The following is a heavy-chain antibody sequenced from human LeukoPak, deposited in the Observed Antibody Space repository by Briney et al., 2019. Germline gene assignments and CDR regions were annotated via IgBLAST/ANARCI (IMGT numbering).Heavy chain of an antibody. CDR3: ARQSQGGSSRWYYY. J-gene: IGHJ4*02. CDR1: GYSFTNYW. V-gene: IGHV5-51*01. D-gene: IGHD6-13*01. CDR2: IYPGDSDT. Sequence: GESLKISCKASGYSFTNYWIGWVRQMPGKGLEWMGIIYPGDSDTRYRLSFQGQVTISADKSTSTAYLQWSSLKASDSAMYYCARQSQGGSSRWYYYWGQGTLVTVSS.